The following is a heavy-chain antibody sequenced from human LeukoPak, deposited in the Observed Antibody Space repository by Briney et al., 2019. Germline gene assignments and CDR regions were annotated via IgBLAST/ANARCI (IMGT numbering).Heavy chain of an antibody. CDR1: GFTFSTYW. V-gene: IGHV3-74*01. J-gene: IGHJ3*02. CDR3: ATLPTIDAFDI. Sequence: GGSLRLSCAASGFTFSTYWMHWVRQAPGKGLVWVSRIKSDGSTNYADSAKGRLTISRDNAKNSLYLQMNSLRAEDTALYYCATLPTIDAFDIWGQGTMATVSS. CDR2: IKSDGST.